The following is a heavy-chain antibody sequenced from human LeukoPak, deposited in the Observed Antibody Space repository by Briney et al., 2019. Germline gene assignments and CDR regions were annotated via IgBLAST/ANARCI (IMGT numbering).Heavy chain of an antibody. Sequence: SETLSLTCAVSGYSISSGYYWGWIRQPPGKGLEWIGSIYHSGSTYYNPSLKSRVTISVDTSKNQFSLKLSSVTAADTAVYYCARHFWSGCYTLPRFWYFDLWGRGTLVTVSS. CDR2: IYHSGST. V-gene: IGHV4-38-2*01. J-gene: IGHJ2*01. D-gene: IGHD3-3*02. CDR3: ARHFWSGCYTLPRFWYFDL. CDR1: GYSISSGYY.